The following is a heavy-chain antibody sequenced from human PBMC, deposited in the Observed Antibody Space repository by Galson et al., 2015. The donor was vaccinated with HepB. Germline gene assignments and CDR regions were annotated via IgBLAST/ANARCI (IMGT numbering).Heavy chain of an antibody. Sequence: SVKVSCKASGYTFTSYAMNWVRQAPGQGLEWMGWINTNTGNPTYAQGFTGRFVFSLDTSVSTAYLQISSLKAEDTAVYYCARDRRYYYGSGSYPDWFDPWGQGTLVTVSS. CDR3: ARDRRYYYGSGSYPDWFDP. V-gene: IGHV7-4-1*02. D-gene: IGHD3-10*01. CDR2: INTNTGNP. CDR1: GYTFTSYA. J-gene: IGHJ5*02.